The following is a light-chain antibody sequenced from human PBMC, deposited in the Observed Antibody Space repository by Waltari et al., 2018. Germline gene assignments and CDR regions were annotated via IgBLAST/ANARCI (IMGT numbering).Light chain of an antibody. CDR2: GAS. CDR3: QQVKTYPLT. J-gene: IGKJ4*01. CDR1: QDISSY. Sequence: DIQLTQSPSFLSASVGHRITITCWASQDISSYLAWYQQKPGRAPKVLISGASSLQSGVASRFSGSGSGTEFNLTISSLQPEDFATYYCQQVKTYPLTFGGGTKVEIK. V-gene: IGKV1-9*01.